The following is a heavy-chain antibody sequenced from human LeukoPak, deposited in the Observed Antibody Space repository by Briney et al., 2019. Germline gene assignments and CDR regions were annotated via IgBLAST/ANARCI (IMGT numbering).Heavy chain of an antibody. CDR1: GFTVSSNY. V-gene: IGHV3-53*01. CDR2: IYSGGGT. D-gene: IGHD6-19*01. J-gene: IGHJ5*01. Sequence: GGSLRLSCAASGFTVSSNYMSWVRQAPGKGLEWVSVIYSGGGTYYADSVKGRFTISRDNSKNTLYLQMNSLRAEDTAVYYCARDLGGSSGWYDCWGQGSLVTVSS. CDR3: ARDLGGSSGWYDC.